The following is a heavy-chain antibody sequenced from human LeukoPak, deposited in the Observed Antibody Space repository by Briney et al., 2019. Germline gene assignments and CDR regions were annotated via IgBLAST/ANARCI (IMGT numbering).Heavy chain of an antibody. J-gene: IGHJ4*02. CDR1: GGSISNENW. Sequence: PSGTLSLTCAVSGGSISNENWWGWARQPPGKGLEWIGEIYHSGSTNYIPSLKSRITISVDKSKNQFSLKLTSVTAADTAVYYCARVSISGTTLVDWGQGTLVTVSS. CDR3: ARVSISGTTLVD. CDR2: IYHSGST. D-gene: IGHD1-20*01. V-gene: IGHV4-4*02.